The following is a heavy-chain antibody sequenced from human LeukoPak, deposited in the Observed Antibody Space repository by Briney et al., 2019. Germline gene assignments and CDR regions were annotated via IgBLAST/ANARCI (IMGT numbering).Heavy chain of an antibody. V-gene: IGHV1-2*02. CDR3: ARSRVTITLFDP. Sequence: ASVKVSCKASGYTFTGYYMHWVRQAPGQGVEWMGWINPNSGGTNYAQKFQGRVTMTRDTSISTAYMELSRLRSDDTAVYYCARSRVTITLFDPWGQGALVTVSS. J-gene: IGHJ5*02. CDR2: INPNSGGT. CDR1: GYTFTGYY. D-gene: IGHD5-12*01.